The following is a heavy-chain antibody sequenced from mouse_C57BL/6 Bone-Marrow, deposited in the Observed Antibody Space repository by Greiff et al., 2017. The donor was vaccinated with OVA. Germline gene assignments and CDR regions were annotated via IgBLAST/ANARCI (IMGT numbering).Heavy chain of an antibody. V-gene: IGHV7-1*01. CDR3: ARDPGTGFDY. Sequence: EVKLVESGGGLVQSGRSLRLSCATSGFTFSDFYMEWVRQAPGKGLEWIAASRNKANDYTTEYSASVKGRFIVSRDTSQSILYLQMNALRAEDTAIYYCARDPGTGFDYWGQGTTLTVSS. J-gene: IGHJ2*01. D-gene: IGHD4-1*01. CDR1: GFTFSDFY. CDR2: SRNKANDYTT.